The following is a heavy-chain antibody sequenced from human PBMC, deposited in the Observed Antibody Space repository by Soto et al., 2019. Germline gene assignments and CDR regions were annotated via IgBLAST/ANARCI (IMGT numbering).Heavy chain of an antibody. D-gene: IGHD5-12*01. CDR1: GFTFNNYG. CDR3: EKALQWLRSGNFDY. CDR2: ISYDGVNN. J-gene: IGHJ4*02. V-gene: IGHV3-30*18. Sequence: QVQLVESGGGVVQPEKSLRLSCAASGFTFNNYGMHWVRQAPGKGLEWVATISYDGVNNYYADSVKGRFTISRDNSKNTLYLQMNSLRAEDTAIYYCEKALQWLRSGNFDYWGQGTLVSVSS.